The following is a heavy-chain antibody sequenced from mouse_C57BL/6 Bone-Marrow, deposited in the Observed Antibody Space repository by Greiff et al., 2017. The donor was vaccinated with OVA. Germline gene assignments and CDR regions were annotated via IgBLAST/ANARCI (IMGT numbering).Heavy chain of an antibody. V-gene: IGHV1-4*01. CDR1: GYTFTSYT. J-gene: IGHJ2*01. CDR2: INPSSGYT. Sequence: VKVVESGAELARPGASVKMSCKASGYTFTSYTMHWVKQRPGQGLEWIGYINPSSGYTKYNQKFKDKATLTADKSSSTAYMQLSSLTSEDSAVYYCARRGDYDPRYWGQGTTLTVSS. D-gene: IGHD2-4*01. CDR3: ARRGDYDPRY.